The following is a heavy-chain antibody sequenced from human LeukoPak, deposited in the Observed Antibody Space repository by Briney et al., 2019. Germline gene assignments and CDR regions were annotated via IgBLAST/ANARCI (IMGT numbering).Heavy chain of an antibody. Sequence: SETLSLTCAVYGGSFSGYYWSWIRQPPGKGLEWIGKINHSGSTNYNPSLKSRVTISVDTSKNQFSLKLSSVTAADTAVYYCAGDCGGDCYSYWGQGTLVTVSS. CDR1: GGSFSGYY. J-gene: IGHJ4*02. CDR3: AGDCGGDCYSY. CDR2: INHSGST. D-gene: IGHD2-21*01. V-gene: IGHV4-34*01.